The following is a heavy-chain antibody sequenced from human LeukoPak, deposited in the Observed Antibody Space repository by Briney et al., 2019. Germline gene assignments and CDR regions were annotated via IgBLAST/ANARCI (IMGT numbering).Heavy chain of an antibody. CDR1: GGSFISSYKY. CDR3: SRSTAAEGPTHNWFDP. V-gene: IGHV4-39*01. Sequence: PSESLSLTCTVSGGSFISSYKYWGWVRQPPGRGLEWIGSIYYTGTTYYNPSLKSRVTVSVDTSKNQFFLKLTSVTAADTAVYYCSRSTAAEGPTHNWFDPWGQGTLVTVSS. D-gene: IGHD6-13*01. J-gene: IGHJ5*02. CDR2: IYYTGTT.